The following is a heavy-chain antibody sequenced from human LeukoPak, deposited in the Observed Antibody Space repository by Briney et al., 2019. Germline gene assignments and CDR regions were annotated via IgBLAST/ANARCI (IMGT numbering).Heavy chain of an antibody. V-gene: IGHV4-31*03. CDR1: GGSISSGSYY. J-gene: IGHJ2*01. Sequence: SETLSLTCTVSGGSISSGSYYWAWIRQHPGKGLEWIGYIYYSGSTYYNPCLKSRVTVSEDTSKNQFSLKLTSVTAADTAVYYCARRAPSAGYFDLWGRGTLVSVSS. CDR3: ARRAPSAGYFDL. CDR2: IYYSGST.